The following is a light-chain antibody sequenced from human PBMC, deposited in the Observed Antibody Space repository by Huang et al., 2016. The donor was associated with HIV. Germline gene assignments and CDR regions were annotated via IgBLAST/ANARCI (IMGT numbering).Light chain of an antibody. CDR1: QGFRSN. J-gene: IGKJ3*01. CDR3: QQYDNWPPFT. Sequence: EIVMTQSSGTLSVSPGERVTLSCMASQGFRSNLAWYQQKPGQGPRLLIYDASTSAIGVPARVSGSGSGTQFTLSISSLQSEDFAVYYCQQYDNWPPFTFGPGTKVDIK. V-gene: IGKV3-15*01. CDR2: DAS.